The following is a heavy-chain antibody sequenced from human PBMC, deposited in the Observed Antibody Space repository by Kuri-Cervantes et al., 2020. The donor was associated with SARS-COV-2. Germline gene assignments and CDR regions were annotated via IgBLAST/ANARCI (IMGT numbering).Heavy chain of an antibody. CDR2: INPNSGGT. J-gene: IGHJ6*03. CDR1: GYTFTGYY. D-gene: IGHD5-18*01. Sequence: ASVKISCKASGYTFTGYYMHWVRQAPGQGLEWMGWINPNSGGTNYAQKFQGRVTMTRDTSISTAYMELSRLRSDDTAVYYCAREAAMATGDYCYYMDVWGKGTTVTVSS. CDR3: AREAAMATGDYCYYMDV. V-gene: IGHV1-2*02.